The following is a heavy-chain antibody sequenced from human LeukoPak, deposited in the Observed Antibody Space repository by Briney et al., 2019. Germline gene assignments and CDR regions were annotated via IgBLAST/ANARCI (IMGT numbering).Heavy chain of an antibody. CDR3: ARVAYYGSGYYYYMDV. CDR1: GFTFSLYG. D-gene: IGHD3-10*01. V-gene: IGHV3-30*03. CDR2: ISNDGDYE. Sequence: GGSLRLSCAASGFTFSLYGMHWVRQAPGKGLEWVAVISNDGDYEYYTDSVKGRFTISRDNAKDTLYLQMDSLRAEDTAVYYGARVAYYGSGYYYYMDVWGKGTTVTVSS. J-gene: IGHJ6*03.